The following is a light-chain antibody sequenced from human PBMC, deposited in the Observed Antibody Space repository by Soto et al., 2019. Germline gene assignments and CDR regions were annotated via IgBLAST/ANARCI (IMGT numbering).Light chain of an antibody. CDR1: QGISSY. CDR3: QQANSFPLS. J-gene: IGKJ5*01. V-gene: IGKV1-9*01. CDR2: AAS. Sequence: TQPPSSLSESVGDGVPITCRASQGISSYLAWYQQKPGKAPKLLIYAASTLQSGVPSRFSGSGSGTNFTLTINSLQPEDVAFYYCQQANSFPLSFGQGTRLEIK.